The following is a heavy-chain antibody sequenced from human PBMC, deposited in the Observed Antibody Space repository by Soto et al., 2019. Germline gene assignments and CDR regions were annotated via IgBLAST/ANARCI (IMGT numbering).Heavy chain of an antibody. CDR1: GFTFSSYG. D-gene: IGHD2-2*01. CDR2: ISYDGSNK. V-gene: IGHV3-30*18. CDR3: AKDNRRIVVVPAANDY. Sequence: GGSLRLSCAASGFTFSSYGMHWVRQAPGKGLEWVAVISYDGSNKYYADSVKGRFTISRDNSKNTLYLQMNSLRAEDTAVYYCAKDNRRIVVVPAANDYWGQGTLVTVSS. J-gene: IGHJ4*02.